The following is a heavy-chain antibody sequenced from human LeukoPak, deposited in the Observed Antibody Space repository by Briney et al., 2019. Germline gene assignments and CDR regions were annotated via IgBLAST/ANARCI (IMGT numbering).Heavy chain of an antibody. CDR2: IWYDGSNK. D-gene: IGHD6-13*01. V-gene: IGHV3-33*08. CDR3: ARVRYSSSWYDY. J-gene: IGHJ4*02. CDR1: GFTFSNYG. Sequence: PGGSLRLSCAASGFTFSNYGMHWVRQAPGKGLEWVAVIWYDGSNKYYADSVKGRFTISRDNSKNTLYLQMNSLRAEDTAVYYCARVRYSSSWYDYWGQGTLVTVSS.